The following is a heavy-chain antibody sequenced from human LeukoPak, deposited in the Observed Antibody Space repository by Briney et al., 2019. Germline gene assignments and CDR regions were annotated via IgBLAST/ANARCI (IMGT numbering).Heavy chain of an antibody. J-gene: IGHJ4*02. V-gene: IGHV1-2*02. CDR3: ARDREGTFDY. Sequence: ASVKVSCKASGYTFTDYFMHWVRQAPGQGLEWMGWINPNSGRTNYAQKFQGRVTLTRDTSINTAYMELSRLRSDDTAVYYCARDREGTFDYWGQGTLVTVSS. D-gene: IGHD1-26*01. CDR1: GYTFTDYF. CDR2: INPNSGRT.